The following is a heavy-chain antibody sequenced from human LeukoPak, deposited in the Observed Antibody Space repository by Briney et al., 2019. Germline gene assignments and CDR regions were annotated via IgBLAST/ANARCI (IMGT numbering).Heavy chain of an antibody. J-gene: IGHJ6*03. V-gene: IGHV1-2*02. CDR3: ARDRSLKVYYMDV. CDR2: INPISGDT. CDR1: GYTFTSYY. Sequence: ASVKVSCKASGYTFTSYYMHWVRQAPGLGLEWMGWINPISGDTTYAQRFQGRVTMTRDTSISTAYMELSRLTSDDTAVYYCARDRSLKVYYMDVWGRGTTVIISS.